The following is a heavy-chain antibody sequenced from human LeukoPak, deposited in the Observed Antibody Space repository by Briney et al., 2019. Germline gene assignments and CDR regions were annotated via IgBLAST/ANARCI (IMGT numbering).Heavy chain of an antibody. Sequence: SVKVSCKASGGTFSSYAISWVRQAPGQGLEWMGGIIPIFGTANYAQKFQGRVTITADESTSTAYMELSSLRSEDTAVYYCARDLGGRAARDRYFDYWGQGTLVTVSS. D-gene: IGHD6-6*01. CDR1: GGTFSSYA. CDR3: ARDLGGRAARDRYFDY. CDR2: IIPIFGTA. V-gene: IGHV1-69*13. J-gene: IGHJ4*02.